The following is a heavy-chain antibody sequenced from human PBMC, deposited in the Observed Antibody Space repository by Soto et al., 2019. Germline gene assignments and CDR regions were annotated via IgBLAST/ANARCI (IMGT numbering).Heavy chain of an antibody. D-gene: IGHD3-3*01. V-gene: IGHV1-2*02. CDR1: GYTFTIYH. CDR3: AREIRRGYDKYWYFAL. CDR2: INPDSGGT. J-gene: IGHJ2*01. Sequence: QVQLVQSGAEVREPGASVKVSCKASGYTFTIYHMHWVRQAPGQGLEWMGWINPDSGGTKYAQKFQGGVTPTRDTTISTVDMELSRLRSDDTAVYYCAREIRRGYDKYWYFALWGRGTLVTVSS.